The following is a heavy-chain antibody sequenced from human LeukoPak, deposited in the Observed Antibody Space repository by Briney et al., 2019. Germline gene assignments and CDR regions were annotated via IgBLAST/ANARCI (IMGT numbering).Heavy chain of an antibody. J-gene: IGHJ4*02. CDR1: GLTFSSYS. Sequence: PGGSLRLSCAVSGLTFSSYSMNWVRQAPGKGLEWVASVSPSSSYIYYADSVKGRFTISRDNSKNTLYLQMNSLRAEDTAVYYCAKDLRRGGSSREDYWGQGTLVTVSS. CDR3: AKDLRRGGSSREDY. CDR2: VSPSSSYI. D-gene: IGHD6-6*01. V-gene: IGHV3-21*04.